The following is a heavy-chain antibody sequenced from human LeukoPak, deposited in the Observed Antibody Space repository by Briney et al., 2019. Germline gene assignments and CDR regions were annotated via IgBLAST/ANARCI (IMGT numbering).Heavy chain of an antibody. D-gene: IGHD6-13*01. V-gene: IGHV1-2*02. J-gene: IGHJ4*02. CDR1: GYTFTGYY. CDR2: INPNSGGT. Sequence: ASAKVSCKASGYTFTGYYMHWVRQAPGQGLEWMGWINPNSGGTNYAQKFQGRVTMTRDTSISTAYMELSRLRSDDTAVYYCARVYPRIAAARTGGGFDYWGQETLVSVSS. CDR3: ARVYPRIAAARTGGGFDY.